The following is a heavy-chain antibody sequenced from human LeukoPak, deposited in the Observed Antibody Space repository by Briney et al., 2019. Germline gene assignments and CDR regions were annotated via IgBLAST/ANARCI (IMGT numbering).Heavy chain of an antibody. J-gene: IGHJ4*02. D-gene: IGHD2-21*02. CDR1: GGSISSYY. CDR2: IYTSGST. V-gene: IGHV4-4*07. Sequence: SETLSLTCTVSGGSISSYYWSWIRQPAGKGLEWIGRIYTSGSTNYNPSLTSRVTISVDKSKNQFYLKLSSVTAADTAVYYCARGSGAYCGGDCYPDSTFDYWGQGTLVTVSS. CDR3: ARGSGAYCGGDCYPDSTFDY.